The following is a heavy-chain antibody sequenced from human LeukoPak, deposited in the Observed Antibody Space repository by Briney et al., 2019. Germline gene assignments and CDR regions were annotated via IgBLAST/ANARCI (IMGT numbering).Heavy chain of an antibody. J-gene: IGHJ6*02. CDR2: ISESSSYI. Sequence: GGSLRLSCAASGFTFGSYAMSWVRQAPGKGLEWVAYISESSSYIYYADSVKGRFTISRDNAQNSLYLQMTSLRAEDTAIYYCARDREEEARIGGMDVWGQGTTVIVSS. CDR3: ARDREEEARIGGMDV. D-gene: IGHD3-16*01. CDR1: GFTFGSYA. V-gene: IGHV3-21*06.